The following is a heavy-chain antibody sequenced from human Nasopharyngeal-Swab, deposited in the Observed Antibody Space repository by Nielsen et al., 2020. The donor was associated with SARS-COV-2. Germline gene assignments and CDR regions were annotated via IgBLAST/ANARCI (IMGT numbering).Heavy chain of an antibody. CDR3: AKDVHGDYGGIDY. J-gene: IGHJ4*02. CDR1: GFTFSSSG. D-gene: IGHD4-17*01. CDR2: ISYDGSNE. V-gene: IGHV3-30*18. Sequence: GGSLRLSCAASGFTFSSSGMDWVRQAPGKGLEWVAVISYDGSNEYYGDSVKGRFTISRDNSKSTLYLQMNSLRVDDTAVYYCAKDVHGDYGGIDYWGQGILVTVSS.